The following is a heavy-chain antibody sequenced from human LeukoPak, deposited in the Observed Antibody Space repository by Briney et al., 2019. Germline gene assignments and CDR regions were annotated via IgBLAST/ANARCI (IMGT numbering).Heavy chain of an antibody. J-gene: IGHJ6*03. V-gene: IGHV3-30*01. CDR1: GFTFSSYA. CDR2: ISYDGSNK. CDR3: ARAQQLVRRAYYYYYMDV. Sequence: GGSLRLSCAASGFTFSSYAMHWVRQAPGKGLEWVAVISYDGSNKYYADSVKGRFTISRDNSKNTLYLQMNSLRAEDTAVYYCARAQQLVRRAYYYYYMDVWGKGTTVTVSS. D-gene: IGHD6-13*01.